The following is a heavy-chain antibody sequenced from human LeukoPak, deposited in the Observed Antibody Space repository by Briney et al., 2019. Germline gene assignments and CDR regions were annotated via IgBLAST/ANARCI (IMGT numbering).Heavy chain of an antibody. CDR2: IIPIFGIA. D-gene: IGHD2-21*02. CDR3: ALAVVTATTLRYFDL. CDR1: VGTFSSYA. J-gene: IGHJ2*01. Sequence: SVTVSCKASVGTFSSYAISWVRQAPGQGLEWMGRIIPIFGIANYAQKFQGRVTITADKSTSTAYMELSSLRSEDTAVYYCALAVVTATTLRYFDLWGRGTLGTVSS. V-gene: IGHV1-69*04.